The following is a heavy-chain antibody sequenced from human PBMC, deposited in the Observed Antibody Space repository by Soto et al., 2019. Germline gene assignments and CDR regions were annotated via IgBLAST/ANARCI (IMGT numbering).Heavy chain of an antibody. V-gene: IGHV3-21*01. CDR3: ARVPWGGDSYGMDV. CDR1: GFTFSSYS. D-gene: IGHD2-21*02. J-gene: IGHJ6*02. CDR2: ISSSSSYI. Sequence: GGSLRLSCAASGFTFSSYSMNWVRQAPGKGLEWVSSISSSSSYIYYADSVKGRFTISRDNAKNSLYLQMNSLRAEDTAVYYCARVPWGGDSYGMDVWGQGTTVTVSS.